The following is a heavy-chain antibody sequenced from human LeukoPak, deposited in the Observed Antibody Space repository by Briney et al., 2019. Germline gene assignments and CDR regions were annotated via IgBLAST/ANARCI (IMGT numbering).Heavy chain of an antibody. CDR2: IKQGGSEK. D-gene: IGHD6-13*01. CDR1: GFTFSSYW. V-gene: IGHV3-7*01. CDR3: ARETQRGVYSSSWPMPVDY. Sequence: PGRSLRLSCAASGFTFSSYWMSWVRQAPGKGLEWVANIKQGGSEKYYVDSVKGRFTISRDNAKNSLYLQMNSLRAEDTAVYHCARETQRGVYSSSWPMPVDYWGQGTLVTVSS. J-gene: IGHJ4*02.